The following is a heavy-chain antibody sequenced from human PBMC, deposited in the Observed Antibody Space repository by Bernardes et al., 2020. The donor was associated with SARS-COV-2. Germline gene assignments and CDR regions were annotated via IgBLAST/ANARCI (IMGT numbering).Heavy chain of an antibody. Sequence: GGSLRLSCAASGFIFSDHYMGWVRQAPGKGLEWVSLIYRGDSTYYADSVKGRFTISRDNSKNTLYLQMNSLRPEDTAVYYCARDGESGLEALYYGMDVWGQGTTVTVSS. CDR1: GFIFSDHY. V-gene: IGHV3-66*02. CDR2: IYRGDST. CDR3: ARDGESGLEALYYGMDV. J-gene: IGHJ6*02. D-gene: IGHD3-3*01.